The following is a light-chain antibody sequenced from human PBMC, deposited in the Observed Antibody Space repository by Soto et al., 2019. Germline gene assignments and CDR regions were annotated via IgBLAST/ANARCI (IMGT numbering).Light chain of an antibody. CDR1: QTISTW. CDR3: QQLCTLPFT. J-gene: IGKJ5*01. CDR2: EAS. Sequence: DIQVTQSPPTLSASVGDRATITCRASQTISTWMAWYQQKPGKAPRLLVYEASSWQSGVPARFSGSGSGTDFTLTISGLLPEDFAAYHCQQLCTLPFTFGQGTRLEIK. V-gene: IGKV1-5*01.